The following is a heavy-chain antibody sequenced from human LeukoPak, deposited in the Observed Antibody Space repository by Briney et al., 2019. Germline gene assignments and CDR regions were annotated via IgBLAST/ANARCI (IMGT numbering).Heavy chain of an antibody. J-gene: IGHJ4*02. CDR3: ARDGDYYY. CDR2: IYYSGST. CDR1: GGSISSSSYY. D-gene: IGHD4-17*01. Sequence: SETLSLTCTVSGGSISSSSYYWGWIRQPPGKGLEWIGSIYYSGSTYYNPSLKSRVTISVDTSKNQFSLKLSSVPAADTAVYYCARDGDYYYWGQGTLVTVSS. V-gene: IGHV4-39*02.